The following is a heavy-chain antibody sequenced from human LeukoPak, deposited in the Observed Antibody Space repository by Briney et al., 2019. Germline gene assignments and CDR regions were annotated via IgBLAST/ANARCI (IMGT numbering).Heavy chain of an antibody. Sequence: PSETLSLTCTVSGGSISSYYWSWIRQPPGKGLEWIGYIYYSGSTNYNPSLKSRVTISVDTSKNQFSLKLSSVTAADTAVYYCARNYYGSGSYYNLLYFGYWGQGTLVTVSS. J-gene: IGHJ4*02. D-gene: IGHD3-10*01. CDR1: GGSISSYY. V-gene: IGHV4-59*01. CDR2: IYYSGST. CDR3: ARNYYGSGSYYNLLYFGY.